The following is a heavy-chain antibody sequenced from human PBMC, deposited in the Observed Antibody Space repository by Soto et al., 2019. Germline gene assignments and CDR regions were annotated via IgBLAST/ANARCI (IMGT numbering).Heavy chain of an antibody. J-gene: IGHJ4*02. V-gene: IGHV4-39*07. Sequence: PSETLSLTCTVSGDSISSPAYYWGWIRQPPGKGLEWIGSIYYSGSTYYNPSLKSRVTISVDTSKNQFSLRLSSVTAADTAVYYCARANYDILTGYLIDYWGQGTLVTVSS. CDR3: ARANYDILTGYLIDY. CDR1: GDSISSPAYY. CDR2: IYYSGST. D-gene: IGHD3-9*01.